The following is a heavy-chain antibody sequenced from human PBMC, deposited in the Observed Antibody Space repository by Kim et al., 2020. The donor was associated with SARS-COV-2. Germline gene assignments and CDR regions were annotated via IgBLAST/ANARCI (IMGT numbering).Heavy chain of an antibody. Sequence: SETLSLTCAVYGGSFSGYYWSWIRQPPGKGLEWIGEINHSGSTNYNPSLKSRVTISVDTSKNQFSLKLSSVTAADTAVYYCARGGYCSGGSCYRGDAWFDPWGQGTLVTVSS. CDR3: ARGGYCSGGSCYRGDAWFDP. CDR2: INHSGST. J-gene: IGHJ5*02. V-gene: IGHV4-34*01. CDR1: GGSFSGYY. D-gene: IGHD2-15*01.